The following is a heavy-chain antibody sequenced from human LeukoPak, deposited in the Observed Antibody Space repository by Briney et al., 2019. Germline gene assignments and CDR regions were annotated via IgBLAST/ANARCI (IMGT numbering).Heavy chain of an antibody. Sequence: GESLKISFKVSGSSFTSYCIGWVRQMPGKGLEWMGIIYPGDSGPTYSPSFQGQVTISVDRSINTAYLQWSSLQASDTAMYYCGMSGDRVPLQDDVFDVWGQGTMVTVST. D-gene: IGHD1-26*01. V-gene: IGHV5-51*01. CDR2: IYPGDSGP. CDR1: GSSFTSYC. J-gene: IGHJ3*01. CDR3: GMSGDRVPLQDDVFDV.